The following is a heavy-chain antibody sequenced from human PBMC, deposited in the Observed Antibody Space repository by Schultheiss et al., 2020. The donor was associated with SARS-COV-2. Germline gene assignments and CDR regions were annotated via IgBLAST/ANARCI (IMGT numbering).Heavy chain of an antibody. V-gene: IGHV3-66*02. Sequence: GGSLRLSCAASGFTVSSNYMSWVRQASGKGLEWVSVIYSGGSTYYADSVKGRFTISRDNSKNTLYLQMNSLRAEDTAVYYCARGKKVAGIFYYYYYMDVWGKGTTVTVSS. J-gene: IGHJ6*03. CDR1: GFTVSSNY. D-gene: IGHD6-19*01. CDR2: IYSGGST. CDR3: ARGKKVAGIFYYYYYMDV.